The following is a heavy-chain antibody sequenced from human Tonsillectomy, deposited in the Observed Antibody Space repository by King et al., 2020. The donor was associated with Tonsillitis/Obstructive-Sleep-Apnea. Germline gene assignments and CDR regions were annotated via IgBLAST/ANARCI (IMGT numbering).Heavy chain of an antibody. J-gene: IGHJ4*02. CDR3: AKMGGWNYHLQSDYFDS. Sequence: VQLVESGGDLVQPGGSLRLSCAASGFSFSSYAMSWVRLAPGKGLEWVSAIGVSAPGAGATYYADSVRGRFTISRDNSKNTLYLQVNSLRAEDTAIYYCAKMGGWNYHLQSDYFDSWGQGTLVTVSS. CDR1: GFSFSSYA. CDR2: IGVSAPGAGAT. D-gene: IGHD1-7*01. V-gene: IGHV3-23*04.